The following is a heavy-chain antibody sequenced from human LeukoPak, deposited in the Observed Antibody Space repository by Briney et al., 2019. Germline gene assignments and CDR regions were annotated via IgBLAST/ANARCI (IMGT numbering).Heavy chain of an antibody. V-gene: IGHV1-2*02. D-gene: IGHD1-26*01. J-gene: IGHJ3*02. Sequence: ASVKVSCKASGDSSTGYYMHWVRHAPGQGRGWMGWINTSSGGTNYAQKLQGRVTMTRDTSISTAYMELSRLRSDDTAAYYCARVGATLHDAFDIWGQGTMVTVSS. CDR1: GDSSTGYY. CDR2: INTSSGGT. CDR3: ARVGATLHDAFDI.